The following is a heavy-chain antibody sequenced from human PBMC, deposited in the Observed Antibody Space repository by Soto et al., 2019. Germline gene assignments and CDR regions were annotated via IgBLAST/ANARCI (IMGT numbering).Heavy chain of an antibody. CDR3: ARERWCGESKANWFDP. CDR2: FHYSGRT. J-gene: IGHJ5*02. D-gene: IGHD3-10*01. CDR1: GASVSTYY. Sequence: SETRSLTCSVSGASVSTYYWSWIRQPPGKGLEWIGYFHYSGRTNNNPSLKSRVTMSVDTSKNQFSLKLSSVTAADTAVYYCARERWCGESKANWFDPWGQGTLVTVSS. V-gene: IGHV4-59*02.